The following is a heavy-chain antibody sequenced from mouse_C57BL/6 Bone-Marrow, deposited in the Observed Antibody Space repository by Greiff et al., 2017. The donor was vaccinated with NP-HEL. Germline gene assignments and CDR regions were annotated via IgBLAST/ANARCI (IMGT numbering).Heavy chain of an antibody. Sequence: VQLQQSGAELVRPGASVKLSCTASGFNIKDDYMHWVKQRPQQGLEWIGWIDPENGDTEYASKFQGKATITADTSSTTAYLQLSSLTSEDTAVYYCTTLYYGNYVGFAYWGQGTLVTVSA. J-gene: IGHJ3*01. CDR2: IDPENGDT. D-gene: IGHD2-1*01. CDR3: TTLYYGNYVGFAY. V-gene: IGHV14-4*01. CDR1: GFNIKDDY.